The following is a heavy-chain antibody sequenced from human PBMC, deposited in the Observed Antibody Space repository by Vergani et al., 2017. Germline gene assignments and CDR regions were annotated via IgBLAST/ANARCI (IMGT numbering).Heavy chain of an antibody. V-gene: IGHV3-23*01. CDR2: INNSGRTT. CDR3: AXFRIAYQLQSFDS. CDR1: GFTFSTYA. Sequence: EVQLLESGGGLVQPGGSLRLSCAASGFTFSTYAMSWVRQAPGKGLECVSSINNSGRTTYYTDSVKGRFTISRDNSKNTLYLQVNSLRPEDTAIYYCAXFRIAYQLQSFDSWGQGTLVTVSS. D-gene: IGHD2-2*01. J-gene: IGHJ4*02.